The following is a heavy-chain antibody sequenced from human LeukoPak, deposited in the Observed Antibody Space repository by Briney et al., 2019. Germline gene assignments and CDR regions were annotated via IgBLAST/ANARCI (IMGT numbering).Heavy chain of an antibody. V-gene: IGHV3-7*01. J-gene: IGHJ4*02. D-gene: IGHD6-19*01. CDR1: GFTFSNYW. CDR2: IKEDGSEK. CDR3: AREYSSGYDY. Sequence: GGSLSLSCAASGFTFSNYWMSWVRQAPGKGLEWVANIKEDGSEKYYVDSVKGRFTISRDNAKNSLYLQMNSLRAEDTAVYYCAREYSSGYDYWGQGTLVTVSS.